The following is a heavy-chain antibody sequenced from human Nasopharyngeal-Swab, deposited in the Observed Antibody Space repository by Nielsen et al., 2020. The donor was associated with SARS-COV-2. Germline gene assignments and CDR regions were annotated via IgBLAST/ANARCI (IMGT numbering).Heavy chain of an antibody. J-gene: IGHJ4*02. CDR1: GFTFSSYA. V-gene: IGHV3-23*03. D-gene: IGHD3-3*01. Sequence: GESLKISCAASGFTFSSYAMSWVRQAPGKGLERVSVIYSGGSSTYYADSVKGRFTISRDNSKNTLYLQMNSLRAEDTAVYYCAKDREYYDFWSGYSPLPIFDYWGQGTLVTVSS. CDR2: IYSGGSST. CDR3: AKDREYYDFWSGYSPLPIFDY.